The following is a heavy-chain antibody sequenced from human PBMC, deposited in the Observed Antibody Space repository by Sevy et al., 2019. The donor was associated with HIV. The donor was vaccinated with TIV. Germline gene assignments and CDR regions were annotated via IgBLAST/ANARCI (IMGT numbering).Heavy chain of an antibody. J-gene: IGHJ4*02. CDR3: AGAGQWLVQASAFDY. V-gene: IGHV3-30-3*01. D-gene: IGHD6-19*01. CDR1: GFTFSSYA. Sequence: GGSLRLSCAASGFTFSSYAMHWVRQAPGKGLEWVAVISYDGSNKYYADSVKGRFTITRDNSKNTLYLQMNSLRAEDTVVYYCAGAGQWLVQASAFDYWGQGTLVTVSS. CDR2: ISYDGSNK.